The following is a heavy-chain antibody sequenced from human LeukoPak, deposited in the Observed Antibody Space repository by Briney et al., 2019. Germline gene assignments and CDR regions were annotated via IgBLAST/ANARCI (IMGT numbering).Heavy chain of an antibody. D-gene: IGHD1-26*01. J-gene: IGHJ4*02. CDR1: GFTFSSYS. CDR2: ISSSSSYI. Sequence: PGGSLRLSCAASGFTFSSYSMNWVRQAPGKGLEWVSSISSSSSYIYYADSVKGRFTISRDNAKNSLYLQMNSLRAEDTAVYYCARDGPPSGSYAYWGQGTLVTVSS. V-gene: IGHV3-21*01. CDR3: ARDGPPSGSYAY.